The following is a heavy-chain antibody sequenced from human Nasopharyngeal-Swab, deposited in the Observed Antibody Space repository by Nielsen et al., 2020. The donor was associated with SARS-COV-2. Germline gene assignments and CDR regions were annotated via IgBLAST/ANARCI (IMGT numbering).Heavy chain of an antibody. CDR1: GYSFIYYA. Sequence: ASVKVSCKTSGYSFIYYALHWVRQAPGQGLEWMGWINPTNGNTKYSQKFQGRVTITRDTSASTAYMELSSLRSEDTAVYYCGRDAYDFWSGYYDTFSYFDYWGQGTLVTVSS. D-gene: IGHD3-3*01. V-gene: IGHV1-3*01. CDR3: GRDAYDFWSGYYDTFSYFDY. CDR2: INPTNGNT. J-gene: IGHJ4*02.